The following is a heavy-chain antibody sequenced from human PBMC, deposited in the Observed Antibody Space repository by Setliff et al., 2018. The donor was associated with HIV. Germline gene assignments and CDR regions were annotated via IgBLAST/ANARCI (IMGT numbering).Heavy chain of an antibody. Sequence: SETLSLTCTVSGASISSGNYFWTWIRQPAGQRLEWIGRISTGGHTDYNPSLKSRLSISADTSRNHFSLQLTSVAATDTAIYYCAREGTHSHSWYNWFGPWGPGTLVTVLL. CDR3: AREGTHSHSWYNWFGP. D-gene: IGHD6-13*01. CDR1: GASISSGNYF. CDR2: ISTGGHT. J-gene: IGHJ5*02. V-gene: IGHV4-61*02.